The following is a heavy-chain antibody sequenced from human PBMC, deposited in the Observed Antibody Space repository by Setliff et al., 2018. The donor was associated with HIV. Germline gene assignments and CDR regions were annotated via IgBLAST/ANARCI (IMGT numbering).Heavy chain of an antibody. D-gene: IGHD3-3*01. J-gene: IGHJ4*02. V-gene: IGHV1-18*01. Sequence: WASVKVSCKASGYTFTSYGISWVRQAPGQGLEWMGWISAYNGNTNYAQKLQGRVTMTTDTSTSTAYMELRSLRSDDTAVYYCARGRSGHDDFWSAYGVEPPYYFDYWGQGTLVTVSS. CDR3: ARGRSGHDDFWSAYGVEPPYYFDY. CDR1: GYTFTSYG. CDR2: ISAYNGNT.